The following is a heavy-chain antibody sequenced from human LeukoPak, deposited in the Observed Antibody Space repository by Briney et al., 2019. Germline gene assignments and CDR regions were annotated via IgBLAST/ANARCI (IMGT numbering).Heavy chain of an antibody. V-gene: IGHV4-59*01. Sequence: SETLSLTCTVSGGSISSYYWSWIRQPPGKGLEWIGYIYYSGSTNYNPSLKSRVTISVDTSKNQFSLKLSSVTAADTAVYYCARDYSNRWHTLDYWGQGTLVTVSS. CDR3: ARDYSNRWHTLDY. D-gene: IGHD6-13*01. CDR2: IYYSGST. J-gene: IGHJ4*02. CDR1: GGSISSYY.